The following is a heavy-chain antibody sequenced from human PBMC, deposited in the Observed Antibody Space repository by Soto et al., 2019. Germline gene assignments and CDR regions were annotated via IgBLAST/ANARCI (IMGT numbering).Heavy chain of an antibody. CDR3: ARGVGYSDGYYYGMDV. CDR2: ISYDGSNK. V-gene: IGHV3-30-3*01. D-gene: IGHD5-18*01. Sequence: QVQLVESGGGVVQPGRSLRLSCAASGFTFSSYAMHWVRQAPGKGLEWVAVISYDGSNKYYADSVKGRFTISRDNSKNTLYLQMNSLRAEDTAVYYCARGVGYSDGYYYGMDVWGQGTTVTVSS. CDR1: GFTFSSYA. J-gene: IGHJ6*02.